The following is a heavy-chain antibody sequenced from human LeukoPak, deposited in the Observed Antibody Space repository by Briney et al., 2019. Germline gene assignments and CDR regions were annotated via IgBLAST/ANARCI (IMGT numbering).Heavy chain of an antibody. J-gene: IGHJ6*04. CDR3: ARHEICSSTSCYPSDYGMDV. CDR1: GFHFTSYW. CDR2: IYPGDSDT. V-gene: IGHV5-51*01. D-gene: IGHD2-2*01. Sequence: GGSLKISCKGSGFHFTSYWIGWVRQMPGKGLEWMGFIYPGDSDTRYSPSFQGQVTISSDKSSSTAYLQWSRQKTSDTAKYNGARHEICSSTSCYPSDYGMDVWGKGTPVTVSS.